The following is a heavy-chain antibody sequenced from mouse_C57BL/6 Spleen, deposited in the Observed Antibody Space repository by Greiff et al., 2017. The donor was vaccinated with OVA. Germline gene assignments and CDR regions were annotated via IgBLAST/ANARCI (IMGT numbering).Heavy chain of an antibody. J-gene: IGHJ2*01. Sequence: EVKLQESGGGLVKPGGSLKLSCAASGFTFSSYTMSWVRQTPEKRLEWVATISGGGGNTYYPDSVKGRFTISRDNAKNTLYLQMSSLRSEDTALYYCARQGWADYWGQGTTLTVSS. CDR1: GFTFSSYT. D-gene: IGHD1-1*02. V-gene: IGHV5-9*01. CDR3: ARQGWADY. CDR2: ISGGGGNT.